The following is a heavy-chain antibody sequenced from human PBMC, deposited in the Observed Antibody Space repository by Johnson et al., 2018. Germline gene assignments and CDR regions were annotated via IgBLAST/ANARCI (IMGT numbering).Heavy chain of an antibody. CDR1: GFTFSSYG. V-gene: IGHV3-33*06. CDR3: PKDKIDCTTGGWAVYKDV. Sequence: QVQLVQSGGGVVQPGRSLRLSCAASGFTFSSYGMHWVRQAPGKGLEWVAVIWYDGSNKYYADSVKGRFTISRDNSKNTLYLQMNGRRAEDTAVYFCPKDKIDCTTGGWAVYKDVWGKGTTVTVSS. J-gene: IGHJ6*03. D-gene: IGHD1-1*01. CDR2: IWYDGSNK.